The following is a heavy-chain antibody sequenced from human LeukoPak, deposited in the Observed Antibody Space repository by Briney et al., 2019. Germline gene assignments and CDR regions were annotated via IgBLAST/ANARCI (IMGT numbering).Heavy chain of an antibody. J-gene: IGHJ6*02. V-gene: IGHV3-30-3*01. CDR2: ISYDGSNK. Sequence: GGSLRLSCAASGFTFSSYAMHWVRQAPGKGLEWVAVISYDGSNKYYADSVKGRFTISRDNSKNTLFLQMNSLRGEDTAVYYCAKGIHPHYYYYGVDVWGQGTTVTVSS. CDR1: GFTFSSYA. CDR3: AKGIHPHYYYYGVDV.